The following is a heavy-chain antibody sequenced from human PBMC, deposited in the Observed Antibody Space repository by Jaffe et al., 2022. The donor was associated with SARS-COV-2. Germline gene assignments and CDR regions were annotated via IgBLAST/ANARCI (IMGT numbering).Heavy chain of an antibody. J-gene: IGHJ3*02. CDR2: ISYDGSNK. Sequence: QVQLVESGGGVVQPGRSLRLSCAASGFTFSSYAMHWVRQAPGKGLEWVAVISYDGSNKYYADSVKGRFTISRDNSKNTLYLQMNSLRAEDTAVYYCARAGGETYYYDSSGYYTDLAKAFDIWGQGTMVTVSS. D-gene: IGHD3-22*01. CDR3: ARAGGETYYYDSSGYYTDLAKAFDI. V-gene: IGHV3-30-3*01. CDR1: GFTFSSYA.